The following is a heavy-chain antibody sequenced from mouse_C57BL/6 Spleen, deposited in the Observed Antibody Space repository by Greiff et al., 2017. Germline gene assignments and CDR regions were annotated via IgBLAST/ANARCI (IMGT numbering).Heavy chain of an antibody. CDR1: GYTFTSYW. CDR2: IDPSDSYT. CDR3: ARRSGTGAMDY. D-gene: IGHD4-1*01. J-gene: IGHJ4*01. V-gene: IGHV1-69*01. Sequence: QVQLQQPGAELVMPGASVKLSCKASGYTFTSYWMHWVKQRPGQGLEWIGEIDPSDSYTNYNQKIKGKSTLTVDKSSSTAYMQLSSLTSEDSAVYYCARRSGTGAMDYWGQGTSVTVSS.